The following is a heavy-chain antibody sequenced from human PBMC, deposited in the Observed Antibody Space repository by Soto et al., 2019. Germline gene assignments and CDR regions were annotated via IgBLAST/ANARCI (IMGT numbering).Heavy chain of an antibody. D-gene: IGHD3-10*01. Sequence: QVQLVQSGAEVKKPGSSVKVSCKASGGTFSSYAISWVRQAPGQGLEWMGGIIPIFGTANYAQKFQGRVTITADKSTSTAYMELSSLRSEDTAVYYCARLPCIMVRGVIISYYGMDVWGQGTTVTVSS. J-gene: IGHJ6*02. CDR3: ARLPCIMVRGVIISYYGMDV. CDR2: IIPIFGTA. CDR1: GGTFSSYA. V-gene: IGHV1-69*06.